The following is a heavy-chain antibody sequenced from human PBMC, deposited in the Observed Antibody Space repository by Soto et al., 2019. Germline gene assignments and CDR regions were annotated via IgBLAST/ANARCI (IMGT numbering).Heavy chain of an antibody. CDR1: GFTFSSYG. CDR3: GKDGYSYGYGYFDY. D-gene: IGHD5-18*01. V-gene: IGHV3-30*18. J-gene: IGHJ4*02. CDR2: ISYDGSNK. Sequence: QVQLVESGGGVVQPGRSLRLSCAASGFTFSSYGMHWVRQAPGKGLEWVAVISYDGSNKYYADSVKGRFTISRDNSKNTLYLQMNSLRAGDTAVYYCGKDGYSYGYGYFDYWGQGTLVTVSS.